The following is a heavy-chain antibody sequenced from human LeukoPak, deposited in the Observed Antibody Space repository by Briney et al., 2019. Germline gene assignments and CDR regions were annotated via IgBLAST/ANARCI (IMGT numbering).Heavy chain of an antibody. Sequence: ASVKVSCKASGYTFTTFYIHWVRQAPGQGLEWMGIINLSGGSTSNAQKFQGRVTMTRDTSTSTVYMELSSLRSEDTAVYYCARGLFGNYGRVSYTEFDFWGQGTLVTVSS. CDR1: GYTFTTFY. J-gene: IGHJ4*02. V-gene: IGHV1-46*01. CDR2: INLSGGST. CDR3: ARGLFGNYGRVSYTEFDF. D-gene: IGHD4-17*01.